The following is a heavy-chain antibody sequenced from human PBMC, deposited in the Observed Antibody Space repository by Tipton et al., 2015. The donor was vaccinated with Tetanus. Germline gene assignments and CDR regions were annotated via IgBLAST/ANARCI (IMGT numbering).Heavy chain of an antibody. CDR3: AKDHLRPNYYGSGSYLGPFDY. V-gene: IGHV3-23*01. Sequence: SLRLSCAASGFTFSSYGMSWVRQAPGKGLEWVSAISGSGGSTYYADSVKGRFTISRDNSKNTLYLQMNSLRAEDTAVYYCAKDHLRPNYYGSGSYLGPFDYWGQGTLVPVSS. D-gene: IGHD3-10*01. CDR2: ISGSGGST. CDR1: GFTFSSYG. J-gene: IGHJ4*02.